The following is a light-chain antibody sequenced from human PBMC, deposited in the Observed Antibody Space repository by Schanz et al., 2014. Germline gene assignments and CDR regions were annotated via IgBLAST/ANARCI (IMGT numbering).Light chain of an antibody. Sequence: DIVMTQSPDSLAASLGERATINCKSSQSVLYSPNNKNYLSWYQQKPGQPPKLLIYWASTRESGVPDRFSGSGSETDFTLTISSLQAEDLAVYYCQQYYSTPLTFGGGTKVEIK. J-gene: IGKJ4*01. CDR2: WAS. V-gene: IGKV4-1*01. CDR3: QQYYSTPLT. CDR1: QSVLYSPNNKNY.